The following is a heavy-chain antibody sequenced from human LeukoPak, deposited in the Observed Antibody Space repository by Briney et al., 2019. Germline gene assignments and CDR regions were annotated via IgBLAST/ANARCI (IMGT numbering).Heavy chain of an antibody. J-gene: IGHJ4*02. CDR2: ISYDGSKK. D-gene: IGHD7-27*01. CDR3: ARELLGAFDY. CDR1: GITFSTYA. V-gene: IGHV3-30-3*01. Sequence: GGSLRLSCAASGITFSTYAMHSVRQALGKGLEWVAVISYDGSKKDYADSVKGRFSISRDNSKNTLYLQMNSLRAADTTVYYCARELLGAFDYWGQGTLVTVSS.